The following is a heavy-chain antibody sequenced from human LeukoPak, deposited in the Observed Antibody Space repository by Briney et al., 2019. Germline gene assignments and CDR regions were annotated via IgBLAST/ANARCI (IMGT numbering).Heavy chain of an antibody. Sequence: GGSLRLSCAASGFTLSSYWMHWVRQAPGKGLVWVSRINTDGSSTNYADSVKGRFTVSRDNAKNTVYLQMNSLRAEDTAVYYCASLGGIPGYWGQGTLVTVSS. V-gene: IGHV3-74*01. D-gene: IGHD3-16*01. CDR1: GFTLSSYW. J-gene: IGHJ4*02. CDR3: ASLGGIPGY. CDR2: INTDGSST.